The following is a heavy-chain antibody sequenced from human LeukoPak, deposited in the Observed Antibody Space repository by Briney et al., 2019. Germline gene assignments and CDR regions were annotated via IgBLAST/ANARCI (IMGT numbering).Heavy chain of an antibody. CDR3: ARSAQSYSSSLRPCGGIDL. Sequence: GASVKVSCKASGYTFTSYGISWVRQAPGQGLEWMGWISAYNGNTNYAQKLQGRVTMTTDTSTSTAYMELRSLRSDDTAVYYCARSAQSYSSSLRPCGGIDLWGRGTLVTVSS. D-gene: IGHD6-6*01. J-gene: IGHJ2*01. CDR2: ISAYNGNT. CDR1: GYTFTSYG. V-gene: IGHV1-18*01.